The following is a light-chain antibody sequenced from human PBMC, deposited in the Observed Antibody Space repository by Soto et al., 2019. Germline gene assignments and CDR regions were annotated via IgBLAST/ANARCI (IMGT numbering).Light chain of an antibody. V-gene: IGKV3-15*01. CDR2: GAS. CDR1: QSVGSD. Sequence: EIVMTQSPATLSVSPGERATLSCRGSQSVGSDLAWYQQKPGQAPRLLIYGASTRATGIPARFSGSGSGTEFTLTISSLQSEDFAVYYCQQYNNWPTWTFGQGTKVDIK. CDR3: QQYNNWPTWT. J-gene: IGKJ1*01.